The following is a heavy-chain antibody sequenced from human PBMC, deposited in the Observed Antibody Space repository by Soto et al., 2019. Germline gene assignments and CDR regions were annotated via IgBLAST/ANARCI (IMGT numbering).Heavy chain of an antibody. J-gene: IGHJ6*02. CDR3: ARVEGSQYYYYYGMDV. CDR1: GFTFSSYG. Sequence: GGSLRLSCAASGFTFSSYGMHWVRQAPGKGLEWVAVIWYDGSNKYYADSVKGRFTISRDNSKNTLYLQMNSLRAEDTAVYYCARVEGSQYYYYYGMDVWGQGTTVTVSS. V-gene: IGHV3-33*01. D-gene: IGHD1-26*01. CDR2: IWYDGSNK.